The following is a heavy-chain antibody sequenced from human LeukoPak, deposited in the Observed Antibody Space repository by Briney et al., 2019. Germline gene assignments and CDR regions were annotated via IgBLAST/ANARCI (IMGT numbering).Heavy chain of an antibody. CDR3: AKSYGSGTYYNYFDY. D-gene: IGHD3-10*01. V-gene: IGHV3-30-3*02. Sequence: PGRSLRLSCAASGFTFSSYAMHWVRQAPGKGLEWVAVISYDGSNKYYADSVKGRFTISRDNSKNTLYLQMNSLRAGDMAVYYCAKSYGSGTYYNYFDYWGQGTLVTVSS. J-gene: IGHJ4*02. CDR2: ISYDGSNK. CDR1: GFTFSSYA.